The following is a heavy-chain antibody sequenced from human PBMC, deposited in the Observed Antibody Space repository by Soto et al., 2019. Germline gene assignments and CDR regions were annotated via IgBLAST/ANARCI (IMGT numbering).Heavy chain of an antibody. D-gene: IGHD6-13*01. CDR3: TTRPASCWYGYYYYGMDV. CDR2: IKSKTDGGTT. J-gene: IGHJ6*01. CDR1: GFTFSNAW. Sequence: ESGGGLVKPGGSLRLSCAASGFTFSNAWMNWVRQAPGKGLEWVGRIKSKTDGGTTDYAAPVKGRFTISRDDSQNTLYLQMHSLKTEATAVYYCTTRPASCWYGYYYYGMDVWGQGTTVTVSS. V-gene: IGHV3-15*07.